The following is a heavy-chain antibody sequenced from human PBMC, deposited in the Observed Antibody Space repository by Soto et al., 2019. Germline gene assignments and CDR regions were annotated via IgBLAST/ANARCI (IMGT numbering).Heavy chain of an antibody. CDR3: AKTGRIAAAGTRYYYMDV. V-gene: IGHV3-9*01. J-gene: IGHJ6*03. CDR1: GFTFDDYA. D-gene: IGHD6-13*01. CDR2: ISWNSGSI. Sequence: GGSLRLSCAASGFTFDDYAMHWVRQAPGKGLEWVSGISWNSGSIGYADSVKGRFTISRDNAKNSLYLQMNSLRAEDTALYYCAKTGRIAAAGTRYYYMDVWGKGTTVTVSS.